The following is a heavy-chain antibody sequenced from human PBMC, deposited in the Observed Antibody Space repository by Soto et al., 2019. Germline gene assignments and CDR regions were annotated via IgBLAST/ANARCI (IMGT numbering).Heavy chain of an antibody. J-gene: IGHJ4*02. CDR2: IYYRGNA. D-gene: IGHD3-9*01. V-gene: IGHV4-39*01. Sequence: QLQLQESGPGLVKPSETLSLTCSVSDDSINSDKYYWGWIRQPPGKGLEWIGSIYYRGNAYYNPSLQTRVTISLDKSKSPFSLKLNSVTAADSAVYFCARLEGLATISYYFDXWGPGALVTVSS. CDR1: DDSINSDKYY. CDR3: ARLEGLATISYYFDX.